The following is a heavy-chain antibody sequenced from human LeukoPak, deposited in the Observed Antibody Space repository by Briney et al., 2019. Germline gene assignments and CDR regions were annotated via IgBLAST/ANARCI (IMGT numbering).Heavy chain of an antibody. Sequence: GESLKISCKGSGYNFTIYLIGWVPPMPGKGLEWMGIIYPCDSDTRYSPSFPGQVSISADKSISTAYLQWSSLKASDTAMYYCAIFDFLFGEIDNWFDPWGQGTQVTVSS. J-gene: IGHJ5*02. V-gene: IGHV5-51*01. CDR3: AIFDFLFGEIDNWFDP. CDR2: IYPCDSDT. CDR1: GYNFTIYL. D-gene: IGHD3-16*01.